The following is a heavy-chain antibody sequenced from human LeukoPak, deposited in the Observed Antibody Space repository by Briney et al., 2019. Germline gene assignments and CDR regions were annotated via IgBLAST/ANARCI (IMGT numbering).Heavy chain of an antibody. V-gene: IGHV1-46*01. CDR1: GYTFTSYY. D-gene: IGHD3-3*01. CDR2: INPSGGST. J-gene: IGHJ6*02. CDR3: ARDATIGGYGMDV. Sequence: ASVKVSCKASGYTFTSYYMHWVRQAPGQGLEWMGIINPSGGSTSYAQKFQGRVAMTRDTSTSTVYMELSSLRSEDTAIYYCARDATIGGYGMDVWGQGTTVTVSS.